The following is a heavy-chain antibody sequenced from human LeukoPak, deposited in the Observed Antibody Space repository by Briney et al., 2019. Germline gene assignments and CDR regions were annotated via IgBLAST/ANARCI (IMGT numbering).Heavy chain of an antibody. CDR3: ARGGHLRYDDTGVDY. V-gene: IGHV1-46*01. Sequence: GASVKVSRKASGYIFTNYFMHWVRQAPGQGLEWMGLINPSGSRTNYAQKFQGRVTMTRDTSTSTVYMDLSSLRSDDTAVYYCARGGHLRYDDTGVDYWGHGTLVTVSS. D-gene: IGHD2-8*02. CDR1: GYIFTNYF. CDR2: INPSGSRT. J-gene: IGHJ4*01.